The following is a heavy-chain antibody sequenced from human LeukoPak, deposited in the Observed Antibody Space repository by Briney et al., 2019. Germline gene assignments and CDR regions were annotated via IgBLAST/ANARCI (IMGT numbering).Heavy chain of an antibody. CDR3: ARDRDTSSHYGWFDP. J-gene: IGHJ5*02. CDR2: VWYDGTRK. CDR1: GCSFHTYG. D-gene: IGHD2-2*01. V-gene: IGHV3-33*01. Sequence: GGSLRLSCAACGCSFHTYGMHWVRQAPGKGREGVAVVWYDGTRKYYAESVKGRFTISRDISKNTLYLQMDSLRAEDTAVYYCARDRDTSSHYGWFDPWGQGTLVTVPS.